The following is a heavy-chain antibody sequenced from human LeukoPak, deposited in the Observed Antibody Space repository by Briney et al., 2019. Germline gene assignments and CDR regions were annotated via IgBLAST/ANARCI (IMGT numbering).Heavy chain of an antibody. D-gene: IGHD3-10*01. Sequence: PSETLSLTCAVSGGSISSYYWSWIRQPAGKGLEWIGRIYTSGSTNYNPSLKSRVTISVDTSKNQFSLKLSSVTAADTAAYYCARDFMVRGPLYYYYMDVWGKGTTVTISS. CDR3: ARDFMVRGPLYYYYMDV. CDR2: IYTSGST. V-gene: IGHV4-4*07. J-gene: IGHJ6*03. CDR1: GGSISSYY.